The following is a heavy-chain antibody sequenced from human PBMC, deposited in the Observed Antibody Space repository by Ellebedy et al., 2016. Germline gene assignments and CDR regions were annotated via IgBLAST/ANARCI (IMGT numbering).Heavy chain of an antibody. J-gene: IGHJ3*02. CDR2: IYHSGST. CDR1: GYSISSGYY. V-gene: IGHV4-38-2*02. Sequence: SETLSLTCTVSGYSISSGYYWGWIRPPPGKGLEWIGSIYHSGSTYYNPSLKSRVTISVDTSKNQFSLKLSSVTAADTAVYYCAREGVRGYDTDDAFDIWGQGTMVTVSS. CDR3: AREGVRGYDTDDAFDI. D-gene: IGHD5-12*01.